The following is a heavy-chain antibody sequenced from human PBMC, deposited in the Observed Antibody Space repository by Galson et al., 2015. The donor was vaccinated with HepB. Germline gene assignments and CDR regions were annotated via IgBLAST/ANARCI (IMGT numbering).Heavy chain of an antibody. Sequence: SVKVSCKASGGTFSSYAISWVRQAPGQGLEWMGGIIPIFGTANYAQKFQGRVTITADESTSTAYMELSSLRSEDTAVYYCARGGSGYEGYNWFDPWGQGTLVTVSS. D-gene: IGHD5-12*01. CDR3: ARGGSGYEGYNWFDP. CDR2: IIPIFGTA. J-gene: IGHJ5*02. CDR1: GGTFSSYA. V-gene: IGHV1-69*13.